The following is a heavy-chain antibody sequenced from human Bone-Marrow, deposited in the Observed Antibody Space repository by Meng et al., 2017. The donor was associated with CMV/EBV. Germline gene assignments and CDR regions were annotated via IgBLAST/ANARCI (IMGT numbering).Heavy chain of an antibody. CDR2: INQSEGT. CDR3: ARGRSQFEY. CDR1: GGSFSGHF. Sequence: SQTLSLTCAVYGGSFSGHFWSWIRQPPGKGLEWIGDINQSEGTHYNPSLKSRATISVGTSKNQFSLKLSYVTVADTAVYYCARGRSQFEYWSQKRLVTVSS. V-gene: IGHV4-34*01. J-gene: IGHJ4*02.